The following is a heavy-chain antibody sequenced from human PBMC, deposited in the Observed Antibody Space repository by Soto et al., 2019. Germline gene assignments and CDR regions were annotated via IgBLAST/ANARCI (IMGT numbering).Heavy chain of an antibody. D-gene: IGHD2-15*01. CDR2: IWYDGSNK. J-gene: IGHJ4*02. CDR3: ARDPKRYCSGGSCRAHFDY. CDR1: GFTFSSYG. V-gene: IGHV3-33*01. Sequence: GGSLRLSCTASGFTFSSYGMHWVRQAPGKGLEWVAVIWYDGSNKYYADSVKGRFTISRDNSKNTLYLQMNSLRAEDTAVYYCARDPKRYCSGGSCRAHFDYWGQGTLVTVSS.